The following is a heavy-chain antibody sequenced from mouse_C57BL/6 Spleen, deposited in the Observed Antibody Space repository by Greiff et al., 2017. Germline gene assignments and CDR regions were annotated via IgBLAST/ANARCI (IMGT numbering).Heavy chain of an antibody. Sequence: QVHVKQSGAELVRPGASVKLSCKASGYTFTDYYINWVKQRPGQGLEWIARIYPGSGNTYYNEKFKGKATLTAEKSSSTSYMQLSSLTSEDSAVYFCARDYYVAMDYWGQGTSVTVSS. CDR1: GYTFTDYY. CDR2: IYPGSGNT. CDR3: ARDYYVAMDY. V-gene: IGHV1-76*01. D-gene: IGHD2-1*01. J-gene: IGHJ4*01.